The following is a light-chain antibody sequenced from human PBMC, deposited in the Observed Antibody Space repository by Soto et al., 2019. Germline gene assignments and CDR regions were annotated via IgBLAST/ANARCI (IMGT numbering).Light chain of an antibody. CDR1: QSVSSSY. Sequence: EIVLTQSPGTLSLSPGERATLSCRASQSVSSSYLAWYQQKPGQAPRLLIYGASSRATGIPDRFSGSGSGTDFTLTISRLEPEDFATYSCQQSYTTPYSFGPGTKLEIK. CDR2: GAS. V-gene: IGKV3-20*01. J-gene: IGKJ2*03. CDR3: QQSYTTPYS.